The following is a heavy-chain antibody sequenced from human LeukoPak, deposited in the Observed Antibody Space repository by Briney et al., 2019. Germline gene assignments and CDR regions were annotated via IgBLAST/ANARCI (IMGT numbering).Heavy chain of an antibody. V-gene: IGHV3-30-3*01. CDR3: ARYEDY. CDR2: ISYDGSNK. CDR1: GFTFSSYA. J-gene: IGHJ4*02. D-gene: IGHD2-8*01. Sequence: GGSLRLSCAASGFTFSSYAMHWVRQAPGKGLEWVAVISYDGSNKYYADSVKGRFTISRDNSKNTLYLQMNSLRAEDTAVYYCARYEDYWGQGILVTVSS.